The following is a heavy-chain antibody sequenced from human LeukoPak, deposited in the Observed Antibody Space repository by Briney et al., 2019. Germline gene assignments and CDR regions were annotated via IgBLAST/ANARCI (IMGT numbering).Heavy chain of an antibody. J-gene: IGHJ4*02. Sequence: PSETLSLTRAVYGGSFSGYYWSWIRQPPGKGLEWIGEINHSGSTNYNPSLKSRVTISVDTSKNQFSLKLSSVTAADTAVYYCASGLGRGYWGQGTLVTVSS. CDR1: GGSFSGYY. V-gene: IGHV4-34*01. CDR2: INHSGST. CDR3: ASGLGRGY.